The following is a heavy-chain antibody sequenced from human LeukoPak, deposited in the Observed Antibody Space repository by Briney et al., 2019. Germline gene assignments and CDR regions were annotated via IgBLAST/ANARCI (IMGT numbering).Heavy chain of an antibody. Sequence: PSETLSLTCAVYGGSFSGYYWSWIRQPPGKGLEWIGEINHSGSTNYNPSLKSRVTISVDTSKNQFSLKLSSVTAADTAVYYCARESEYYYDSSGYYYLNYFDYWSQGTLVTVSS. D-gene: IGHD3-22*01. CDR3: ARESEYYYDSSGYYYLNYFDY. V-gene: IGHV4-34*01. J-gene: IGHJ4*02. CDR2: INHSGST. CDR1: GGSFSGYY.